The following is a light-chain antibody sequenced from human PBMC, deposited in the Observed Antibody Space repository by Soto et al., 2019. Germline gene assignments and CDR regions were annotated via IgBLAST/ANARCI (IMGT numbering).Light chain of an antibody. CDR1: SSRIGATYD. Sequence: QSVLTQPPSVSGAPGQRVTISCAGSSSRIGATYDIHWYQQLPGAAPRLLIYGNSNRPSGVPDRFAGSKSGTSASLAIIGLRVEDEGIYYCQAFDNSLSASGVFGGGTKVTVL. CDR3: QAFDNSLSASGV. J-gene: IGLJ3*02. CDR2: GNS. V-gene: IGLV1-40*01.